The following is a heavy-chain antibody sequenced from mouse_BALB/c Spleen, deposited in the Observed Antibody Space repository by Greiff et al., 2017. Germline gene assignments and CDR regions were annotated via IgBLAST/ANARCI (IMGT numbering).Heavy chain of an antibody. CDR3: ARGGYSGYFDV. D-gene: IGHD2-3*01. CDR2: IYPGNVNT. CDR1: GYTFTSYY. Sequence: SGPELVKPGASVRISCKASGYTFTSYYIHWVKQRPGQGLEWIGWIYPGNVNTKYNEKFKGKATLTADKSSSTAYMQLSSLTSEDSAVYFCARGGYSGYFDVWGAGTTVTVSS. J-gene: IGHJ1*01. V-gene: IGHV1S56*01.